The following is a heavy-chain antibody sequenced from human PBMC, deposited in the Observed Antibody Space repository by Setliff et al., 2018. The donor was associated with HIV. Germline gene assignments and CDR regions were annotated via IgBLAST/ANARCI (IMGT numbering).Heavy chain of an antibody. V-gene: IGHV4-31*11. CDR2: IDYSGSA. D-gene: IGHD5-18*01. CDR1: GVSITSATYY. J-gene: IGHJ4*02. CDR3: AREGKTALVTKYFDY. Sequence: LSLTCAVSGVSITSATYYWSWIRHSPGKGLEWIGYIDYSGSAFYNPSLKSRLTISRDTSKNQFSLRMKSVTAADTAVYYCAREGKTALVTKYFDYWGQGTLVTVSS.